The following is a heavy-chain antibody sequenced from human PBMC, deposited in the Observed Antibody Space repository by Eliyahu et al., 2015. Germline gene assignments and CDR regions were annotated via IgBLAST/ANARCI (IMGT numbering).Heavy chain of an antibody. V-gene: IGHV4-31*03. D-gene: IGHD3-3*01. CDR1: GGSISSGGYY. Sequence: QVQLQESGPGLVKASQTLSLTCPVSGGSISSGGYYWSWIRHHPGRGLEWIGCINHNGNTYYNPSLKSRLTISVDTSKNQFSLNLTSVTAADTAVYYCARVLYDYYFDYWGQGTLVTVSS. CDR3: ARVLYDYYFDY. CDR2: INHNGNT. J-gene: IGHJ4*02.